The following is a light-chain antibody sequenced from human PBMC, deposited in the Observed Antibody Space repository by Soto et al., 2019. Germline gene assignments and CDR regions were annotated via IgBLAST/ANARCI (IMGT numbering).Light chain of an antibody. CDR1: SSDVGCYNN. J-gene: IGLJ1*01. Sequence: QSVMTQPASVSGSPGQSLTISCTGTSSDVGCYNNVSWYQQHPGKAPKLMIYEDRNRPPGVSDHLSASKSGNTASLPLSGLQAEDEADYYCSSYASTSSYVFGTGTKVTVL. CDR3: SSYASTSSYV. CDR2: EDR. V-gene: IGLV2-14*01.